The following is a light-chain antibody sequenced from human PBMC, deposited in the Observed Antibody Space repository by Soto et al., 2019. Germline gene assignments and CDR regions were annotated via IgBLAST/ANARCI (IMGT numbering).Light chain of an antibody. Sequence: QSALTQPASVSGSPGQSITISCTGTSSDVGGYNYVSWYQHHPGKAPKLMLYEVVNRPSGVSNRFSGSKSGNTASLTISGRQAADEADYYCTSYTSSSPLVFGTGTKLTVL. CDR2: EVV. CDR3: TSYTSSSPLV. V-gene: IGLV2-14*01. CDR1: SSDVGGYNY. J-gene: IGLJ1*01.